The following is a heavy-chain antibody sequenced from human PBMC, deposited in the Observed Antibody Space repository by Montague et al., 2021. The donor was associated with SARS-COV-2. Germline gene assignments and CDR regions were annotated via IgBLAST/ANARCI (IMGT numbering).Heavy chain of an antibody. J-gene: IGHJ4*02. V-gene: IGHV3-48*03. Sequence: SLRLSCAASGFTFSNYEMNWVRQAPGKGLEWVSYISSSAGTKNYADSVKGRFTISRDNAKNSLFLQLNSLRAEDTAIYYCASTAGYNSGWYYWGQGTLVTVSS. CDR1: GFTFSNYE. D-gene: IGHD6-13*01. CDR3: ASTAGYNSGWYY. CDR2: ISSSAGTK.